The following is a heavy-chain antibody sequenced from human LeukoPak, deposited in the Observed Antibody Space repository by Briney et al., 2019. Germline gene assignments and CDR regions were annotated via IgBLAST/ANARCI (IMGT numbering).Heavy chain of an antibody. J-gene: IGHJ4*02. CDR1: GYSISSGYY. Sequence: SETLSLTXAVSGYSISSGYYWGWIRRPPGKGLEWIGSIYHSGTTYYNPSLKSRVTISVDTSKNQFSLKLSSVTAADTAVYYCASSRVVTIFDYWGQGTLVTVSS. D-gene: IGHD5-12*01. CDR3: ASSRVVTIFDY. CDR2: IYHSGTT. V-gene: IGHV4-38-2*01.